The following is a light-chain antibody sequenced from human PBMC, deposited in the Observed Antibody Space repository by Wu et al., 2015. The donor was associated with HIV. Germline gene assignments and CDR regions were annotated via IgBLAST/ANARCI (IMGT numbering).Light chain of an antibody. Sequence: EIVLTQSPGTLSLSPGERATLSCRASQSVRVNYLAWYQQKPGQAPRVLIYGASSGATGIPDRFSGRGSGTDFTLTISRLEPEDFAVYYCQQYASSITFGQGTRLEIK. CDR1: QSVRVNY. CDR2: GAS. J-gene: IGKJ5*01. V-gene: IGKV3-20*01. CDR3: QQYASSIT.